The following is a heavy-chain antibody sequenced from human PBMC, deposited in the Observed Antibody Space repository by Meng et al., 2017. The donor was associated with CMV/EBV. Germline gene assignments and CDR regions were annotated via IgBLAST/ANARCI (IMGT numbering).Heavy chain of an antibody. CDR1: EGTFSSYA. D-gene: IGHD3-22*01. Sequence: LGRSWGEGQKPGYSGKVSCKASEGTFSSYAISWVRQAPGQGLERMGGIIPIFGTANYAQKFQGRVTITADESTSTAYMELSSLRSEDTAVYYCARGYYDSSGYYYRGGYYFDYWGQGTLVTVSS. CDR3: ARGYYDSSGYYYRGGYYFDY. J-gene: IGHJ4*02. V-gene: IGHV1-69*01. CDR2: IIPIFGTA.